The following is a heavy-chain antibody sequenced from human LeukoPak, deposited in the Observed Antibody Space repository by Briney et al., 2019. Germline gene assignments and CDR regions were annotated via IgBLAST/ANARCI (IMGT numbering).Heavy chain of an antibody. CDR3: AKGSGQLVLYWFDP. CDR1: GFTFSSYA. Sequence: GGSLRLSCAASGFTFSSYAMSWVRQAPGKGLEWVSAISGSGGSTYYADSVKGRFTISRDNSKNTPYLQMNSLRAEDTAVYYCAKGSGQLVLYWFDPWGQGTLVTVSS. D-gene: IGHD6-13*01. CDR2: ISGSGGST. J-gene: IGHJ5*02. V-gene: IGHV3-23*01.